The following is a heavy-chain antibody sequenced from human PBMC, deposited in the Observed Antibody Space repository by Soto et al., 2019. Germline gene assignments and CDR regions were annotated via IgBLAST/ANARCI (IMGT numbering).Heavy chain of an antibody. CDR1: GYTFTSYG. J-gene: IGHJ4*02. CDR2: ISAYNGNT. D-gene: IGHD3-9*01. Sequence: ASVKVSCKASGYTFTSYGISWVRQAPGQGLEWMGWISAYNGNTNYAQKFQGRVTMTRDTSTSTVYMELSSLRSEDTAVYYCARDTGYDILTGYYTPLVDYWGQGTLVTVSS. CDR3: ARDTGYDILTGYYTPLVDY. V-gene: IGHV1-18*01.